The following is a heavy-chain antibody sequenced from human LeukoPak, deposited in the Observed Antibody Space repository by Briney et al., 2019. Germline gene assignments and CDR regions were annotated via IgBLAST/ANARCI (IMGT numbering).Heavy chain of an antibody. CDR2: IIPILGTA. D-gene: IGHD3-22*01. CDR3: ARDTAYYYDSSGYPLGAFDI. Sequence: GASVKVSCKASGGTFSSYAISWVRQAPGQGLEWMGGIIPILGTANYAQKFQGRVTITADESTSTAYMELSSLRSEDTAVYYCARDTAYYYDSSGYPLGAFDIWGQGTMVTVSS. J-gene: IGHJ3*02. V-gene: IGHV1-69*13. CDR1: GGTFSSYA.